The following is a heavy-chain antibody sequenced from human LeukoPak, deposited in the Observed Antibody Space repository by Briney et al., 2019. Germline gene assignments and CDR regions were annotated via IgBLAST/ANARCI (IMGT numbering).Heavy chain of an antibody. CDR1: GYTFTSYG. V-gene: IGHV1-18*01. CDR2: ISAYNGNT. Sequence: ASVKVSCKASGYTFTSYGVSWVRQAPGQGLEWMGWISAYNGNTRYAQNLQGRVTITTDTSTSTAYMELRSLRSDDPAVYYCARDSTGWSFLDYWGQGTLVTVSS. CDR3: ARDSTGWSFLDY. D-gene: IGHD6-19*01. J-gene: IGHJ4*02.